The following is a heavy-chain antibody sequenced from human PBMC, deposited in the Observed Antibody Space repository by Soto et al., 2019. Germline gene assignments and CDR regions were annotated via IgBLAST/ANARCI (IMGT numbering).Heavy chain of an antibody. CDR2: LYHDGST. V-gene: IGHV4-38-2*02. Sequence: SETLSLTCAVSGHSISSGFYWGWVRQPPGKGLEWIASLYHDGSTYYNPSLKSRVTISVDTSKNQFSLKLSSVTAADTAVYYCAREAQGVSVDYWGQGTLVTVSS. CDR1: GHSISSGFY. J-gene: IGHJ4*02. CDR3: AREAQGVSVDY. D-gene: IGHD3-10*01.